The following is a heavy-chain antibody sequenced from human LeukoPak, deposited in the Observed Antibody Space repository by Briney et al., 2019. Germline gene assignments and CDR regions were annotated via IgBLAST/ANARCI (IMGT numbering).Heavy chain of an antibody. CDR1: GFRFGDYA. CDR3: ARLYGGSYQT. CDR2: ISYNGGRK. V-gene: IGHV3-30-3*01. D-gene: IGHD1-26*01. Sequence: PGGSLRLSCVASGFRFGDYAIHWVRQAPGKGLEWVALISYNGGRKEYADSVKGRFTIDRGNSKNPVYLQMNRLRAEDTAVYYCARLYGGSYQTWGQGTLVTVSS. J-gene: IGHJ5*02.